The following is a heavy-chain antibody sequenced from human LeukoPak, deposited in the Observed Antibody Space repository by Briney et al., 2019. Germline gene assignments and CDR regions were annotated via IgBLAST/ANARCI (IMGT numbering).Heavy chain of an antibody. V-gene: IGHV3-30*03. CDR3: ARGYGSGSYYNDPHDYYYGMDV. CDR2: ISYDGSNK. Sequence: GGSLRLSCAASGFTFSSYGMHWVRQAPGKGLEWVAVISYDGSNKYYADSVKGRFTISRDNSKNTLYLQMNSLRAEDTAVYYCARGYGSGSYYNDPHDYYYGMDVWGQGTTVTVSS. D-gene: IGHD3-10*01. J-gene: IGHJ6*02. CDR1: GFTFSSYG.